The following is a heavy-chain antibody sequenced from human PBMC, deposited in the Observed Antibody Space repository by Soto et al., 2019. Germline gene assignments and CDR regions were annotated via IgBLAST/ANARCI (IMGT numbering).Heavy chain of an antibody. Sequence: PSETLSLTCAFSGFSISSGGYSWSWIRQPPGKGLEWIGYIYHSGSTYYNPSLKSRVTISVDTSKNQFSLKLSSVTAADTAVYYCASQHYYDSSGYYVVYWGQGTLVTVSS. V-gene: IGHV4-30-2*03. CDR3: ASQHYYDSSGYYVVY. D-gene: IGHD3-22*01. J-gene: IGHJ4*02. CDR1: GFSISSGGYS. CDR2: IYHSGST.